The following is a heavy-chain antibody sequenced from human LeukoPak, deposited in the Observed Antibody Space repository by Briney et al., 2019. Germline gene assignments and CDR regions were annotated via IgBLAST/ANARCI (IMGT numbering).Heavy chain of an antibody. J-gene: IGHJ6*03. CDR2: IIPIFGTA. V-gene: IGHV1-69*13. CDR3: ARGRVVVTAYYYYYYMDV. CDR1: GGSFTTYG. D-gene: IGHD2-21*02. Sequence: GASVKVSCKASGGSFTTYGISWVRQAPGQGLEWMGGIIPIFGTANYAQKFQGRVTITADESTSTAYMELSSLRSEDTAVYYCARGRVVVTAYYYYYYMDVWGKGTTVTISS.